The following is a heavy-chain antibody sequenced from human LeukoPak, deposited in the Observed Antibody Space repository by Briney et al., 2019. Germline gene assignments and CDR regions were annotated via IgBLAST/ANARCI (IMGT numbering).Heavy chain of an antibody. J-gene: IGHJ3*02. CDR2: IRYDGGNK. CDR1: GFTFSSYG. V-gene: IGHV3-30*02. Sequence: GGSLRLSCAASGFTFSSYGMHWVRQAPGKGLEWVAFIRYDGGNKYYADSVKGRFTISRDNSKNTLYLQMNSLRAEDTAVYYCAKDIRYSYGPDAFDIWGQGTMVTVSS. D-gene: IGHD5-18*01. CDR3: AKDIRYSYGPDAFDI.